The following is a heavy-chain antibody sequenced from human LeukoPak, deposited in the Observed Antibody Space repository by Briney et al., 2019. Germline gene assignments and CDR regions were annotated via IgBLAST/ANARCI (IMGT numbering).Heavy chain of an antibody. V-gene: IGHV4-39*07. CDR3: ARGAGTLDY. J-gene: IGHJ4*02. CDR1: GGSISSSSYY. Sequence: SETLSLTCTVSGGSISSSSYYWGWIRQPPGKGLEWIGEINHSGSTNYNPSLKSRVTIPVDTSKNQFSLKLSSVTAADTAVYYCARGAGTLDYWGQGTLVTVSS. D-gene: IGHD1-26*01. CDR2: INHSGST.